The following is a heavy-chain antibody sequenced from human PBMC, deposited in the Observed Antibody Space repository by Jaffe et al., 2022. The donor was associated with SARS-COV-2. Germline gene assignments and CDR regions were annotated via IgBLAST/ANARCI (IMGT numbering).Heavy chain of an antibody. CDR2: IWYDGSNK. Sequence: QVQLVESGGGVVQPGRSLRLSCAASGFTFSSYGMHWVRQAPGKGLEWVAVIWYDGSNKYYADSVKGRFTISRDNSKNTLYLQMNSLRAEDTAVYYCARDLLLGFKAVAGTLGYWGQGTLVTVSS. J-gene: IGHJ4*02. V-gene: IGHV3-33*01. D-gene: IGHD6-19*01. CDR1: GFTFSSYG. CDR3: ARDLLLGFKAVAGTLGY.